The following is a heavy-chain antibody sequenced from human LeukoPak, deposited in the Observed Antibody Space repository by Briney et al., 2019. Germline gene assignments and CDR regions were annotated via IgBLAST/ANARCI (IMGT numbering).Heavy chain of an antibody. CDR2: IIPIHGIA. CDR1: GYTFSKYG. CDR3: ARGNLYCSSTSCYSGWFDP. J-gene: IGHJ5*02. V-gene: IGHV1-69*04. D-gene: IGHD2-2*01. Sequence: ASVKVSCKTSGYTFSKYGISWVRQAPGQGLEWMGRIIPIHGIANYAQKFQGRVTITADKSTSRAYMELSSLTYEDTAVYYCARGNLYCSSTSCYSGWFDPWGQGTLVTVSS.